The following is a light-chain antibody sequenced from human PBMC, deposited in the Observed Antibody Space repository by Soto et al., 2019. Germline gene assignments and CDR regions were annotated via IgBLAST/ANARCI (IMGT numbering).Light chain of an antibody. V-gene: IGKV4-1*01. CDR2: WAS. CDR3: QQYYSSPRT. CDR1: QSVLYSSNNKNY. J-gene: IGKJ4*01. Sequence: IVMTQSPDSLAVSLGERATINCKSSQSVLYSSNNKNYLAWYQQKPGQPPKLLIYWASTRESGVPDRFSGSGSGSEFTLTISSLQAEDVAVYYCQQYYSSPRTFGGGTKVEIK.